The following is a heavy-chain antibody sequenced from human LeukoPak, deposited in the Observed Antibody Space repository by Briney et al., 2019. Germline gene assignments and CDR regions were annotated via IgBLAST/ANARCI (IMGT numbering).Heavy chain of an antibody. D-gene: IGHD4-11*01. Sequence: PGGSLRLSCAASGFTFSSYEMNWVRQAPGKGLEWVSYISSSGSTIYYADSVKGRFTISRDNSKNTLYLQMNSLRAEDTAVYYCAKFPGARPSVTQGAFDIWGQGTMVTVSS. J-gene: IGHJ3*02. V-gene: IGHV3-48*03. CDR3: AKFPGARPSVTQGAFDI. CDR1: GFTFSSYE. CDR2: ISSSGSTI.